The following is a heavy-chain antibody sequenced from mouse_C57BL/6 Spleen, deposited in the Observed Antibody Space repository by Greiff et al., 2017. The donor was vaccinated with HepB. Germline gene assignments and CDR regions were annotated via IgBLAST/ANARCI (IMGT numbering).Heavy chain of an antibody. CDR2: INPNNGGT. V-gene: IGHV1-18*01. D-gene: IGHD1-1*01. J-gene: IGHJ1*03. Sequence: EVQLQESGPELVKPGASVKIPCKASGYTFTDYNMDWVKQSHGKSLEWIGDINPNNGGTIYNQKFKGKATLTVDKSSSTAYMELRSLTSEDTAVYYCARGYYGSSSLWYFDVWGTGTTVTVSS. CDR1: GYTFTDYN. CDR3: ARGYYGSSSLWYFDV.